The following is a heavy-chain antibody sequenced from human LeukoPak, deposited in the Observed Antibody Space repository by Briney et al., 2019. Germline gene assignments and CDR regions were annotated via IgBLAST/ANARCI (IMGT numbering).Heavy chain of an antibody. D-gene: IGHD6-6*01. CDR1: GFTLSSYA. J-gene: IGHJ4*02. Sequence: PGGSLRLSCAASGFTLSSYAMSWVRQAPGKGLEWVSAISGSGGSTYYADSVKGRFTISRDNSKTTLYLQMNNLRAEDTAVYYCAKDSASNWYSGSSTHQPDYWGQGTLVTVSS. CDR2: ISGSGGST. CDR3: AKDSASNWYSGSSTHQPDY. V-gene: IGHV3-23*01.